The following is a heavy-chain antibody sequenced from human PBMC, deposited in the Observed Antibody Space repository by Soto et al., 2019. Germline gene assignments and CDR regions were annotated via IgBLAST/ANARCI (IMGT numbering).Heavy chain of an antibody. CDR1: GGSITGHY. D-gene: IGHD6-19*01. J-gene: IGHJ4*02. V-gene: IGHV4-59*11. Sequence: PSETLSLTCTVSGGSITGHYCSWFRQPPGKGLEWIGYIFYSGTTNYNPSLKSRVTISVDTAKNQFSLKLSSVTTADTALYYCARVGSSGWSPDYWGQGTLVTVSS. CDR2: IFYSGTT. CDR3: ARVGSSGWSPDY.